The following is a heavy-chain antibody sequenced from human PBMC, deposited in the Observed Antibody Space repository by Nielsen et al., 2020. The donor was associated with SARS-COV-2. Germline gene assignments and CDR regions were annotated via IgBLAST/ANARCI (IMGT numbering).Heavy chain of an antibody. Sequence: GGSLRLSCAGFTFSNYGMNWVRQAPGKGLAWVAHINSDGSRTMYADSVRGRFTISRDNAKNSLYLQINSLRAEDTAVYYCARARGGYDFDYWGQGTLVTVSS. CDR2: INSDGSRT. CDR3: ARARGGYDFDY. J-gene: IGHJ4*02. D-gene: IGHD3-16*01. V-gene: IGHV3-74*03. CDR1: GFTFSNYG.